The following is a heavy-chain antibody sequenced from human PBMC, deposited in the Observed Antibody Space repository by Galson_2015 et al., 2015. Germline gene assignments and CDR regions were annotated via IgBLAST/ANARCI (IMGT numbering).Heavy chain of an antibody. CDR2: ISSSSSYI. V-gene: IGHV3-21*01. CDR3: ARDRCSSTSCYYYFDY. J-gene: IGHJ4*02. CDR1: GFTFSSYS. Sequence: SLRLSCAASGFTFSSYSMNWVRQAPGKGLEWVSSISSSSSYIYYADSVKGRFTISRDNAKNSLYLQMNSLRAEDTAVYYCARDRCSSTSCYYYFDYWGQGTLVTVSS. D-gene: IGHD2-2*01.